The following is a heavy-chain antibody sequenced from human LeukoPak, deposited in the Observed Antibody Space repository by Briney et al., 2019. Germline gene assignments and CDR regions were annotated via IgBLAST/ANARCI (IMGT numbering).Heavy chain of an antibody. D-gene: IGHD6-13*01. CDR1: GFTFSSYD. J-gene: IGHJ6*02. CDR2: IGTAGDT. CDR3: ARVAAAGTYGMDV. V-gene: IGHV3-13*01. Sequence: PGGSLRLSCAASGFTFSSYDMHWVRHATGKGLEWVSAIGTAGDTYYPGSVKGRFTISRENAKNSLYLQMNSLRAGDTAVYYCARVAAAGTYGMDVWGQGTTVTVSS.